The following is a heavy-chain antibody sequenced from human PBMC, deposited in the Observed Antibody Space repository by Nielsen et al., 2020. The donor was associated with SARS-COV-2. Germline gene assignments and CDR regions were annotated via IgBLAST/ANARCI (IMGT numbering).Heavy chain of an antibody. J-gene: IGHJ6*03. Sequence: WIRQPPGKGLEWIGEIDHSGSTSYNPSLKSRVTMSVDTSKNQFSLTLNSVTAADTAVYFCARGKRSYSGSFLNYYYYYYMDVWGKGTTVTV. CDR2: IDHSGST. CDR3: ARGKRSYSGSFLNYYYYYYMDV. D-gene: IGHD1-14*01. V-gene: IGHV4-34*01.